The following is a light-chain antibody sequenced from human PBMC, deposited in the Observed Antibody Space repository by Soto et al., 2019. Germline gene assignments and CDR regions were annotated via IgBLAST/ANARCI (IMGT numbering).Light chain of an antibody. Sequence: QPASVSGTPGQSITISCTGTSSDVGAYNYVSWYQQYPGKAPKLIIYDVSNRPSGVSCRFSGSKSGNTASLTISELQAEDEADYYCNSYAGTSYVFGTGTKLTVL. CDR1: SSDVGAYNY. CDR3: NSYAGTSYV. CDR2: DVS. J-gene: IGLJ1*01. V-gene: IGLV2-14*03.